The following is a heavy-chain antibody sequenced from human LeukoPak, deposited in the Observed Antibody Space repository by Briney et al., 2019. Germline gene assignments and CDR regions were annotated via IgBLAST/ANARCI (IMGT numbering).Heavy chain of an antibody. CDR2: IYYSGST. D-gene: IGHD3-3*01. J-gene: IGHJ4*02. Sequence: SETLSLTCSVSSGSISTYYWSWIRQPPGKGLEWIAYIYYSGSTTYNPSLKSRVTMSVDTSKNQFSLKLSSVTAADTAVYYCATLGRGDFWSGYSTDYWGQGTLVTVSS. CDR3: ATLGRGDFWSGYSTDY. V-gene: IGHV4-59*01. CDR1: SGSISTYY.